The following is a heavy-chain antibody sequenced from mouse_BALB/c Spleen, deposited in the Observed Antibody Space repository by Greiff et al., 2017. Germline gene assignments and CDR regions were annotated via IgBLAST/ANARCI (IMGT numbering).Heavy chain of an antibody. J-gene: IGHJ3*01. Sequence: EVKVVESGGGLVKPGGSLKLSCAASGFTFSSYAMSWVRQSPEKRLEWVAEISSGGSYTYYPDTVTGRFTISRDNAKNTLYLEMSSLRSEDTAMYYCARGGNPWFAYWGQGTLVTVSA. CDR3: ARGGNPWFAY. CDR1: GFTFSSYA. D-gene: IGHD1-1*02. CDR2: ISSGGSYT. V-gene: IGHV5-9-4*01.